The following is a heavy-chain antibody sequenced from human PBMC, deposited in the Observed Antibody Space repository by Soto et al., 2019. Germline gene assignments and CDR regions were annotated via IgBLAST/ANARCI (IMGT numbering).Heavy chain of an antibody. J-gene: IGHJ4*02. CDR2: ISSSSSYI. CDR1: GFTFSSYS. D-gene: IGHD2-2*01. Sequence: EVQLVESGGGLVKPGGSLRLSCAASGFTFSSYSMNWVRQAPGKGLEWVSSISSSSSYIYYADSVKGRFTISRDNAKNSLYLQMNSLRAEDTAVYYCARDFGYCSSTSCYPPVLDWGQGTLVTVSS. V-gene: IGHV3-21*01. CDR3: ARDFGYCSSTSCYPPVLD.